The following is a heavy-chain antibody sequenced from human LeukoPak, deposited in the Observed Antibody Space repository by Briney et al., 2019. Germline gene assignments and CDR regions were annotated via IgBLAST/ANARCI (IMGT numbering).Heavy chain of an antibody. J-gene: IGHJ4*02. V-gene: IGHV1-18*01. Sequence: ASVKVSCKATGYTFSSFGISWVRQAPGQGLEWLGWISADTVNTKYTEKLQGRITMTRDTSTSTAYMELKSLRSDDTAVYYCARAALYYGSSGLLGHWGQGTLVTVSS. CDR1: GYTFSSFG. D-gene: IGHD3-22*01. CDR3: ARAALYYGSSGLLGH. CDR2: ISADTVNT.